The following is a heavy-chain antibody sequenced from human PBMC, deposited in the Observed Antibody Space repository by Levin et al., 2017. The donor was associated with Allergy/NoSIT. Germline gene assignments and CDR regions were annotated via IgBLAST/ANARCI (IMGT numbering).Heavy chain of an antibody. D-gene: IGHD5-24*01. CDR1: GGSFSGYY. J-gene: IGHJ6*03. V-gene: IGHV4-34*01. CDR2: INHSGST. CDR3: ARGTWPKSDYYYMDV. Sequence: PSETLSLTCAVYGGSFSGYYWSWIRQPPGKGLEWIGEINHSGSTNYNPSLKSRVTISVDTSKNQFSLKLSSVTAADTAVYYCARGTWPKSDYYYMDVWGKGTTVTVSS.